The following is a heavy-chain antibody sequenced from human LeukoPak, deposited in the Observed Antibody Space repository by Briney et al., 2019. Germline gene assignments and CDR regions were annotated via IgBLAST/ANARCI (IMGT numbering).Heavy chain of an antibody. CDR2: ISYDGSNK. D-gene: IGHD6-19*01. Sequence: GGSLRLSCAASGFTFSSYSMNWVRQAPGKGLEWVAVISYDGSNKYYADSVKGRFTISRDNSKNTLYLQMNSLRAEDTAVYYCAKDYRSSGSADYWGQGTLVTVSS. CDR3: AKDYRSSGSADY. J-gene: IGHJ4*02. CDR1: GFTFSSYS. V-gene: IGHV3-30*18.